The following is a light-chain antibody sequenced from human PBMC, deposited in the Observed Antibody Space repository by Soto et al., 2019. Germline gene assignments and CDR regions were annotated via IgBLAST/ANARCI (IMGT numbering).Light chain of an antibody. CDR1: SSDVGSYDL. CDR3: CSYANSNTLL. V-gene: IGLV2-23*02. J-gene: IGLJ2*01. Sequence: QSALTQPASVSGSPGQSITISCTGTSSDVGSYDLVSWYQQHPGTAPKLIIYEVTKRPSGVSNRFSGSKSGNTASLTISGLHAEDDSDYYCCSYANSNTLLFGGGTKLTVL. CDR2: EVT.